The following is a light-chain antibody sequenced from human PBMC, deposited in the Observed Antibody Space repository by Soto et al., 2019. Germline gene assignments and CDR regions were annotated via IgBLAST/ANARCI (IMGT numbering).Light chain of an antibody. CDR2: EVS. CDR1: SSDIGGYNY. V-gene: IGLV2-8*01. J-gene: IGLJ3*02. CDR3: TSYAGSNNLV. Sequence: QSALTQPPSASGSPGQSVTISCTGTSSDIGGYNYVSWYQQHPGKAPKLIIYEVSKRPSGVPHRFSGSKSGNTASLTVSGLQAEDVADYYCTSYAGSNNLVFAGGTKLTVL.